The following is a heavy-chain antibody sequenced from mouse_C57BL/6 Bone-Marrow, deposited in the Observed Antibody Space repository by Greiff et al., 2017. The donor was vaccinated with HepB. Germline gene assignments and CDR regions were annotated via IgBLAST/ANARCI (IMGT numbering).Heavy chain of an antibody. CDR2: INPGSGGT. J-gene: IGHJ2*01. V-gene: IGHV1-54*01. Sequence: VQLQHSGAELVRPGTSVKVSCKASGYAFTNYLIEWVKQRPGQGLEWIGVINPGSGGTNYNEKFKGKATLTADKSSSTAYMQLSSLTSEDSAVYFCARSCPNYYGSSYVGYFDYWGQGTTLTVSS. CDR3: ARSCPNYYGSSYVGYFDY. D-gene: IGHD1-1*01. CDR1: GYAFTNYL.